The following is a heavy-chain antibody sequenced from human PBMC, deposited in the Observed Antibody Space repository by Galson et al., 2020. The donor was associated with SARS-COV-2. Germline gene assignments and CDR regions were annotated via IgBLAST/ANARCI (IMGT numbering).Heavy chain of an antibody. V-gene: IGHV3-13*01. CDR2: VAPTGGT. CDR1: GSTLSNYE. CDR3: AREASYDNSGPNPVTRDGAFDI. Sequence: GGPLRLPCAASGSTLSNYEMTWVRQAPGKGLKWASAVAPTGGTFYSGPVKGRFTISREKAQNPLYLQMNSLRAGDTAVYYCAREASYDNSGPNPVTRDGAFDIWGQGTMVTVSS. D-gene: IGHD3-22*01. J-gene: IGHJ3*02.